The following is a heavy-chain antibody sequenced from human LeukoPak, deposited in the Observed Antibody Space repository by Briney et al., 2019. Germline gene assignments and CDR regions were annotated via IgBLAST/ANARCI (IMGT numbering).Heavy chain of an antibody. Sequence: PSETLSLTCTVSGGSISSYYWSWIRQPPGKGLEWIGYIYYSGSTNYNPSLKSRVTISVDTSKNQFSLKLSSVTAADTAVYYCARGLNRGRVGAEMFDYWGQGTLVTVSS. CDR2: IYYSGST. V-gene: IGHV4-59*01. CDR3: ARGLNRGRVGAEMFDY. CDR1: GGSISSYY. J-gene: IGHJ4*02. D-gene: IGHD1-26*01.